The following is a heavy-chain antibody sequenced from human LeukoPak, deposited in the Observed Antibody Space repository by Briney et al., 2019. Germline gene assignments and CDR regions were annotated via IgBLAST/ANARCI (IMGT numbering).Heavy chain of an antibody. CDR1: KFTFSSYC. V-gene: IGHV3-21*04. J-gene: IGHJ4*02. Sequence: AGGSLRLSCAASKFTFSSYCMNWVRQAPGKGLEWVSSITSSSSYIYYADSVKGRFTISRDNAKNSLYLQMNSLRAEDTAVYYCASRGLMVYKIDYWGQGTLVTVSS. D-gene: IGHD3-10*01. CDR3: ASRGLMVYKIDY. CDR2: ITSSSSYI.